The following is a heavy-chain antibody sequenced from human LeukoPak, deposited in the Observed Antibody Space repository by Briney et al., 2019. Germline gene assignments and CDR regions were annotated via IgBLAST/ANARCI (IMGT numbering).Heavy chain of an antibody. CDR1: GGSISSSSYY. D-gene: IGHD5-18*01. J-gene: IGHJ4*02. V-gene: IGHV4-39*01. CDR2: IYHSGST. Sequence: SETLSLTCTVSGGSISSSSYYWGWIRQPPGKGLEWIGSIYHSGSTYYNPSLKSRVTISVDTSKNQFSLKLSSVTAADTAVYYCARLMYTAMVITHWGQGTLVTVSS. CDR3: ARLMYTAMVITH.